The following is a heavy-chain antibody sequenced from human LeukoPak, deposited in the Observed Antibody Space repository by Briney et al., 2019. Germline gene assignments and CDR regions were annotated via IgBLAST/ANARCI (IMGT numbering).Heavy chain of an antibody. J-gene: IGHJ5*02. D-gene: IGHD2-15*01. CDR1: GYTFTSYG. CDR3: ARHPGERDIVDWFDP. CDR2: ISAYNGNT. V-gene: IGHV1-18*01. Sequence: ASVKVSCKASGYTFTSYGISWVRQAPGQGLEWMGWISAYNGNTNYAQKLQGRVTITTDTSTSTAYMELRSLRSDDTAGYYCARHPGERDIVDWFDPWGQGTLVTVSS.